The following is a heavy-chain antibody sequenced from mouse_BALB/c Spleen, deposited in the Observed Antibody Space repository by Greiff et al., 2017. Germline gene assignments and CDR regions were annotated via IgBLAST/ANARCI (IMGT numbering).Heavy chain of an antibody. Sequence: VQRVESGAELVRPGTSVKMSCKAAGYTFTNYWIGWVKQRPGHGLEWIGDIYPGGGYTNYNEKFKGKATLTADTSSSTAYMQLSSLTSEDSAIYYGASRRQLGPMDYWGQGTSVTVAS. V-gene: IGHV1-63*02. CDR3: ASRRQLGPMDY. CDR1: GYTFTNYW. CDR2: IYPGGGYT. J-gene: IGHJ4*01. D-gene: IGHD3-2*01.